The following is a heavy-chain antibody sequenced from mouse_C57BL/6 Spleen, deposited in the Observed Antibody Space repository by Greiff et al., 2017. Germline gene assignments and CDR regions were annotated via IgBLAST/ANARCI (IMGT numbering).Heavy chain of an antibody. Sequence: EVQGVESEGGLVKPGSSMKLSCTASGFTFSDYCMAWVRQVPEKGLEWVAYINYDGSSSYYLDSLKGRFTISRDNAKNILYLQMSSLKSEDTARYYCAREMDWYFDVWGKGTTLTVSS. CDR3: AREMDWYFDV. V-gene: IGHV5-16*01. CDR1: GFTFSDYC. J-gene: IGHJ1*03. CDR2: INYDGSSS.